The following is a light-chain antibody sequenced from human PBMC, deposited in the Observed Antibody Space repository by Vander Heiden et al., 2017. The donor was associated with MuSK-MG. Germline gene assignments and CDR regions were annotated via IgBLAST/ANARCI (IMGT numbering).Light chain of an antibody. J-gene: IGKJ3*01. CDR2: DAS. V-gene: IGKV3-11*01. CDR1: QSVGSY. Sequence: EIVLTQAPATLSLFPGERATLSCRASQSVGSYLAWYQQKPGQAPRLLIFDASKRATGIKARFSGSGYGTDFNLTISTREPEDFAVYYCQQRTSSWPPITFGHGTKVEIK. CDR3: QQRTSSWPPIT.